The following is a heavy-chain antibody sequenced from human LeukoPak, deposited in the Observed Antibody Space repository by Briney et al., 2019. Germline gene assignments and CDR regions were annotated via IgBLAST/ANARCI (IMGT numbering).Heavy chain of an antibody. CDR2: ISDSGSR. D-gene: IGHD2-15*01. CDR1: GFTFSKFA. J-gene: IGHJ4*02. V-gene: IGHV3-23*01. CDR3: AKAWWNSHLGFDC. Sequence: GGSLRLSCAASGFTFSKFAMNWVRQAPGKGLEWVSGISDSGSRYNADSVKGRFTISRDNSKNTLYLQMNNLRTEDTAVYYCAKAWWNSHLGFDCWGQGTLVTVSS.